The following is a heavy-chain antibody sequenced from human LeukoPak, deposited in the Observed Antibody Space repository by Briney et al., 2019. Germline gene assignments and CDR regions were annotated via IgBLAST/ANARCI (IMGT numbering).Heavy chain of an antibody. CDR3: ARGNVVDYDFWSGYDY. CDR2: INPNSGGT. V-gene: IGHV1-2*02. D-gene: IGHD3-3*01. Sequence: ASVKVSCKASGYTFTGYYMHWVRQAPGQGLEWMGWINPNSGGTNYAQKFQGRVTMTRDTSISTAYMELSRLRSDDTAVYYCARGNVVDYDFWSGYDYWGQGTLVTVSS. J-gene: IGHJ4*02. CDR1: GYTFTGYY.